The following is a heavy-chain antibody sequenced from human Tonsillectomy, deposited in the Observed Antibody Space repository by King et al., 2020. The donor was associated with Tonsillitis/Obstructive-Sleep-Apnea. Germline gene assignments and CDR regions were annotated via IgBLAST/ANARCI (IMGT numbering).Heavy chain of an antibody. CDR3: ARSLGPIFGRIDP. CDR2: IYYSGST. CDR1: GGSIGSSSYY. Sequence: LQLQESGPGLVKPSETLSLTCTVSGGSIGSSSYYWAWIRQPPGKGLEWIGGIYYSGSTYYNPSLKSRVTISVDTSKNQFSLKLSSVTAADTAVYYCARSLGPIFGRIDPWGQGTLVTVSS. J-gene: IGHJ5*02. V-gene: IGHV4-39*01. D-gene: IGHD3-3*01.